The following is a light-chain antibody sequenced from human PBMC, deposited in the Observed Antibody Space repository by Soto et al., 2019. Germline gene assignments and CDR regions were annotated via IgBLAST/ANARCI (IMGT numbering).Light chain of an antibody. J-gene: IGLJ3*02. CDR3: QSYDFTLGAFWV. Sequence: QSALAQPPSVSGAPGQRVTISCTGGASNIGANYDVHWYQQLPGTAPKLLIYGTSNRPSGVPDRSSGSKSGTSASLAITGLQAEDEAHYFCQSYDFTLGAFWVFGGGTKVTVL. CDR1: ASNIGANYD. V-gene: IGLV1-40*01. CDR2: GTS.